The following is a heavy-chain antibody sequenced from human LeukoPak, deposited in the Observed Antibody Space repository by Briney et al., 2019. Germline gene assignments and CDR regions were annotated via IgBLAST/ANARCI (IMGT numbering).Heavy chain of an antibody. D-gene: IGHD3-10*01. J-gene: IGHJ4*02. CDR2: IKEDGSET. V-gene: IGHV3-7*03. CDR1: GLIFSNYW. Sequence: GGSLRLSCAASGLIFSNYWMTWVRQAPGKGLEWVANIKEDGSETYYVDSVKGRFTISRDNDKNTLHLQMNSLRAEDTAVYYCEAYGSVWGQGTLVIVPS. CDR3: EAYGSV.